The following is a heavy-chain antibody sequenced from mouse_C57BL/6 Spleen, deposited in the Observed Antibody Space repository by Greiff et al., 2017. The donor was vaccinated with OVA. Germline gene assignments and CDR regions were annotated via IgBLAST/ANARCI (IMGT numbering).Heavy chain of an antibody. V-gene: IGHV1-81*01. CDR2: IYPRSGNT. D-gene: IGHD4-1*01. CDR1: GYTFTSYG. J-gene: IGHJ2*01. CDR3: AGYLAGTGFDD. Sequence: QVQLQQSGAELARPGASVKLSCKASGYTFTSYGISWVKQRTGQGLEWIGEIYPRSGNTYYNEKFKGKATLTADKSSSTAYMELRSLASEDSAVYFCAGYLAGTGFDDWGQGTTLTVSS.